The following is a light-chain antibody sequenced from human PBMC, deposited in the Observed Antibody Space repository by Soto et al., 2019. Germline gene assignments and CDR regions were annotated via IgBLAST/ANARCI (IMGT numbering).Light chain of an antibody. V-gene: IGLV4-69*01. Sequence: QPVLTQSPSASASLGASVKLTGTLSSGHSSYAIAWHQQQPEKGPRYLMKLNSDGSHSKGDGIPDRFSGSSSGAERYLTISRLQSEDEADYYCQTWGTGIHVVFGGGTKLTVL. CDR2: LNSDGSH. J-gene: IGLJ2*01. CDR3: QTWGTGIHVV. CDR1: SGHSSYA.